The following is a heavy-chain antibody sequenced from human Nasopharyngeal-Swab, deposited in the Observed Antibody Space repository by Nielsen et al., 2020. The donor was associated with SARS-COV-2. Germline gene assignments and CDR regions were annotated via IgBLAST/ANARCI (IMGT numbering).Heavy chain of an antibody. D-gene: IGHD2-8*01. J-gene: IGHJ1*01. Sequence: GESLNISCAASGLTVSSTYMSWVRQAPGEGLEWVSVTEIGGTTHYADSVQGRFSISRDSSTNTLYLQMNNVRAEDTAVYYCTRDLGGGYCTNTTYPGSWGQGTLVTVSS. CDR2: TEIGGTT. CDR3: TRDLGGGYCTNTTYPGS. V-gene: IGHV3-53*01. CDR1: GLTVSSTY.